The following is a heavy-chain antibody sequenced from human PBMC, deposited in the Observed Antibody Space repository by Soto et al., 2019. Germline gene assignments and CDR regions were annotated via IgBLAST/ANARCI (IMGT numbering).Heavy chain of an antibody. D-gene: IGHD2-15*01. CDR3: ASDSCSGGSCYPSFDY. V-gene: IGHV3-11*01. J-gene: IGHJ4*02. CDR2: ISSSGSPI. Sequence: QVQLVESGGGLVKPGGSLRLSCAASGFTFSDYYMSWIRQAPGKGLEWVSYISSSGSPIYYADSVKGRFTISRDNAKNSLYLQMNSQRAEYAAVYYCASDSCSGGSCYPSFDYWGQGTLVTVSS. CDR1: GFTFSDYY.